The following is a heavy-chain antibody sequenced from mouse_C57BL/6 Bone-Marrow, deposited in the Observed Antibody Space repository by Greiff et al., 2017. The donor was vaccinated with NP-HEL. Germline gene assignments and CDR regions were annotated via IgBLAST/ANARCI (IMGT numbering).Heavy chain of an antibody. V-gene: IGHV3-6*01. CDR1: GYSITSGYY. CDR3: AMAYYSNYCYFDV. D-gene: IGHD2-5*01. J-gene: IGHJ1*03. CDR2: ISYDGSN. Sequence: VQLKESGPGLVKPSQSLSLTCSVTGYSITSGYYWNWIRQFPGNKLEWMGYISYDGSNNYNPSLKNRISITRDTSKNQFFLKLNSVTTEDTATYYCAMAYYSNYCYFDVWGTGTTVTVAS.